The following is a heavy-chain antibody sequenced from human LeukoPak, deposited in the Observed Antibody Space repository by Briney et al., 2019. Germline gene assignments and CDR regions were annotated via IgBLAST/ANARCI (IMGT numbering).Heavy chain of an antibody. CDR1: GGSISSSSYY. V-gene: IGHV4-39*07. CDR3: AREGRDWSSSRGWFDP. J-gene: IGHJ5*02. Sequence: SETLSLTCTVSGGSISSSSYYWGWIRQPPGKGLEWIGSVYYSGSTYYNPSLKSRVTMSVDTSKNQFSLKLSSVTAADTAVYYCAREGRDWSSSRGWFDPWGQGTLVTVSS. CDR2: VYYSGST. D-gene: IGHD6-13*01.